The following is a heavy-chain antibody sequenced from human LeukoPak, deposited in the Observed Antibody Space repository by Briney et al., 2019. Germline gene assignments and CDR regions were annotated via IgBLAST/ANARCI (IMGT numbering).Heavy chain of an antibody. D-gene: IGHD3-22*01. CDR2: IWYDGSNK. Sequence: GGSLRLSCAASGFTFSSYGMHWVRQAPGKGLEWVAVIWYDGSNKYYADSVKGRFTISRDNSKNTLYLQMNSLRAEDTAVYYCASAPGYDSSGYYYGYFQHWGQGTLVTVSS. J-gene: IGHJ1*01. CDR3: ASAPGYDSSGYYYGYFQH. CDR1: GFTFSSYG. V-gene: IGHV3-33*01.